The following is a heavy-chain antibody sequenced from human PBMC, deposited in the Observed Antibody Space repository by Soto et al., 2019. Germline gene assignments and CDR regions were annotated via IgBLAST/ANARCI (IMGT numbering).Heavy chain of an antibody. CDR2: IIPIFGTA. D-gene: IGHD1-26*01. J-gene: IGHJ6*02. Sequence: GASVKVSCKASGGTFSSYAISWVRQAPGQGLEWMGGIIPIFGTANYAQKFQGRVTITADESTSTAYMELSSLRSEDTAVYYCAREWDPETHGMDVWGQGTTVTVSS. V-gene: IGHV1-69*13. CDR1: GGTFSSYA. CDR3: AREWDPETHGMDV.